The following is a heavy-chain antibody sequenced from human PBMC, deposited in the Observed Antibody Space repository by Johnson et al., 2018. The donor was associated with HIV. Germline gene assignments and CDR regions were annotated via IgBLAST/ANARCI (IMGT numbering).Heavy chain of an antibody. CDR1: GFTFSSYA. CDR2: ISGSGSTI. V-gene: IGHV3-48*04. CDR3: ARSEYSSSWSNAFDI. Sequence: VQLVESGGGLVQPGGSLRLSCAASGFTFSSYAMSWVRQAPGKGLEWVSTISGSGSTIYYADSVKGRFTISRDNAKNSVYLQMNSLRAEDTAVYYCARSEYSSSWSNAFDIWGQGTMVTVSS. J-gene: IGHJ3*02. D-gene: IGHD6-13*01.